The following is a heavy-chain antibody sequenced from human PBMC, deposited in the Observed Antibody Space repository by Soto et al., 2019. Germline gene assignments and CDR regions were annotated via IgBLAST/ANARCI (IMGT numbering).Heavy chain of an antibody. D-gene: IGHD3-10*01. Sequence: GESLKISCAASGFTFSSYSMNWVRQAPGKGLEWVSYISSSSSTIYYADSVKGRFTISRDNAKNSLYLQINSLRAEDTAVYYCASFPRQPQKREYYYGSGSFFNIWGQGTMVTVSS. J-gene: IGHJ3*02. V-gene: IGHV3-48*01. CDR2: ISSSSSTI. CDR1: GFTFSSYS. CDR3: ASFPRQPQKREYYYGSGSFFNI.